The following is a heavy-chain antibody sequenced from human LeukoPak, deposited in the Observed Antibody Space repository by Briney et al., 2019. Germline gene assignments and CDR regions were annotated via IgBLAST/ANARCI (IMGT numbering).Heavy chain of an antibody. Sequence: ASVKVSCKASGYTFTSYGISWARQAPGQGLEWVGWISAYNGNTNYAQKLQGRVTMTTDTSTSTAYMELRSLRSDDTAVYYCARVRGTNSWFDYWGQGTLVTVSS. D-gene: IGHD6-13*01. CDR2: ISAYNGNT. CDR3: ARVRGTNSWFDY. V-gene: IGHV1-18*01. J-gene: IGHJ4*02. CDR1: GYTFTSYG.